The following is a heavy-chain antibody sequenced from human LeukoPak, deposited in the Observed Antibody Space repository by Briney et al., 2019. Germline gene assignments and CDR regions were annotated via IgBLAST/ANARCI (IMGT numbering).Heavy chain of an antibody. CDR3: ARAREYLAIDY. Sequence: PGGSLRLSCAASGFTVSSNYMNWVRQAPGKGLEWVSVLYSAGNTFYADSVKRRFTISRDNSKNTLYLQMNSLRPEDTAVYYCARAREYLAIDYWGQGTLVTVSS. D-gene: IGHD2/OR15-2a*01. V-gene: IGHV3-66*02. J-gene: IGHJ4*02. CDR1: GFTVSSNY. CDR2: LYSAGNT.